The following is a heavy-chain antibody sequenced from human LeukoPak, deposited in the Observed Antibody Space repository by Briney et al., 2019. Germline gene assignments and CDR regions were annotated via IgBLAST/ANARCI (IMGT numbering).Heavy chain of an antibody. CDR2: ISSSSSYI. CDR1: GFTFSSYS. D-gene: IGHD2-2*01. J-gene: IGHJ4*02. V-gene: IGHV3-21*01. Sequence: GGSLRLSCAASGFTFSSYSMNWVRQAPGKGLEWVSSISSSSSYIYYADSVKGRFTISRDNAKNSLYLQMNSMRAEDTAVYYCARIVVVPAAMGFDYWGQGTLVTVSS. CDR3: ARIVVVPAAMGFDY.